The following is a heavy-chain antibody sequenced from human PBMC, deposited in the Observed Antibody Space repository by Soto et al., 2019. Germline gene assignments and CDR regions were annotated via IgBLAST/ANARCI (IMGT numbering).Heavy chain of an antibody. V-gene: IGHV1-69*01. CDR2: IIPIFGTA. D-gene: IGHD6-6*01. CDR1: GGTFSSYA. CDR3: ARDRSSSSVNYYGMDV. Sequence: QVQLVQSGAEVKKPGSSVKVSCKASGGTFSSYAISWVRQAPGQGLEWMGGIIPIFGTANYAQKFQGRVTITADESTSTAYMELSSLRSEDTAVYYCARDRSSSSVNYYGMDVWGQGTTVTVSS. J-gene: IGHJ6*02.